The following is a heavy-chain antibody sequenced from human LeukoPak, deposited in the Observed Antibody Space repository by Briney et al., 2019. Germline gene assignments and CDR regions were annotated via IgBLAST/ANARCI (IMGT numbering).Heavy chain of an antibody. J-gene: IGHJ6*03. CDR3: ARGAEGSSWYSAGYMDV. CDR1: GGSLSGNY. D-gene: IGHD6-13*01. Sequence: SETLSLTCAVYGGSLSGNYCSWIRQPPGKGLEWIGEINHSGSTNYNPSLKGRVSLSVGTCKNQLFLKLSSVRAADTAVYYCARGAEGSSWYSAGYMDVWGKGTTVTVSS. V-gene: IGHV4-34*01. CDR2: INHSGST.